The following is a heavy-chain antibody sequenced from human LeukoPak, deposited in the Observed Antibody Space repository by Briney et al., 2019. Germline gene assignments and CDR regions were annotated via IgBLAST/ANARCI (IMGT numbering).Heavy chain of an antibody. D-gene: IGHD3-9*01. CDR1: GVTFRRYS. Sequence: VGCLRLSSVASGVTFRRYSMKAVRQAPGERLGWVSSIISVRIYIYYAASVKGRFTISRDNAKNSLYLQMNSLRAEDTAVYYCARDEVRYVAGYYFDNWGQGTLVTVSS. CDR3: ARDEVRYVAGYYFDN. CDR2: IISVRIYI. J-gene: IGHJ4*02. V-gene: IGHV3-21*01.